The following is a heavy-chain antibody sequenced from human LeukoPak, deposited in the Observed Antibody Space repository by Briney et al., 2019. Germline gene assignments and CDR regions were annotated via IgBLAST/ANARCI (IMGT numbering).Heavy chain of an antibody. J-gene: IGHJ4*02. V-gene: IGHV3-23*01. CDR3: AKYGGTTVTLPH. CDR2: VSGGGGST. Sequence: GGSLRLSCAASGFTFSSYAMSWVRQAPGKGLEWFSAVSGGGGSTYYADSVKGRFTISRDNSKNTLYLQMNSLRAEDTAVYYCAKYGGTTVTLPHWGQGTLVTVAS. D-gene: IGHD4-17*01. CDR1: GFTFSSYA.